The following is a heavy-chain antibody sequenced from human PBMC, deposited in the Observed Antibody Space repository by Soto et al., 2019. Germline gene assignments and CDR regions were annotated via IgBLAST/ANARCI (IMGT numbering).Heavy chain of an antibody. Sequence: PGKPLKISCKGSGYSFTTSWIGGVRQMPGKGLGWMGIIYPGDSDTRYSPSFQGQVTISADKSISTAYLQWSSLKASDTAMYYCARSMVRGVNLPYYGMDVWGQGTTVTVSS. CDR1: GYSFTTSW. CDR3: ARSMVRGVNLPYYGMDV. CDR2: IYPGDSDT. D-gene: IGHD3-10*01. J-gene: IGHJ6*02. V-gene: IGHV5-51*01.